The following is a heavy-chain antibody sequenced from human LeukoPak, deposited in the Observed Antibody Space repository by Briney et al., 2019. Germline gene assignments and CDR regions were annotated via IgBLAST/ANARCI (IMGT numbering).Heavy chain of an antibody. CDR1: GYTFTGYY. J-gene: IGHJ4*02. D-gene: IGHD3-9*01. Sequence: GASVKVSCKASGYTFTGYYMYWVRQAPGQGLEWMGRINPNSGGTNYAQKFQGRVTMTRDTSISTAYMELSRLRSDDTAVYYCAANFDWLPFDYWGQGTLVTVSS. CDR3: AANFDWLPFDY. V-gene: IGHV1-2*06. CDR2: INPNSGGT.